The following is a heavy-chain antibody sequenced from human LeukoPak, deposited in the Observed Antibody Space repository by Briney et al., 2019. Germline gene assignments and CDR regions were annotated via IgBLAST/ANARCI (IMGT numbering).Heavy chain of an antibody. D-gene: IGHD3-22*01. V-gene: IGHV3-23*01. CDR1: GFTFSSYS. Sequence: GGSLRLSCAASGFTFSSYSMNWVRQAPGKGLEWVSAISGSGGSTYYADSVKGRFTISRDNSKNTLYLQMNSLRAEDTAVYYCAKVSGGDSSGYYFFPYNWFDPWGQGTLVTVSS. CDR2: ISGSGGST. J-gene: IGHJ5*02. CDR3: AKVSGGDSSGYYFFPYNWFDP.